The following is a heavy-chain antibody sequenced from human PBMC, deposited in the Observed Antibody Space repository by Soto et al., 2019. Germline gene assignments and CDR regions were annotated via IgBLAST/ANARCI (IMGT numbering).Heavy chain of an antibody. Sequence: QVLLHESGPGLVKPSGTLSLTCTVSGVSISRGDWWSWVLQAPGKELQWIGEIHHSAGTSSHPSLRSRVSLSVDTSKNQFSLNLKSVTAADTGVYYCARLVYDTRLNYLYLDSWGQGLLVTLSS. D-gene: IGHD3-22*01. J-gene: IGHJ4*02. V-gene: IGHV4-4*02. CDR3: ARLVYDTRLNYLYLDS. CDR1: GVSISRGDW. CDR2: IHHSAGT.